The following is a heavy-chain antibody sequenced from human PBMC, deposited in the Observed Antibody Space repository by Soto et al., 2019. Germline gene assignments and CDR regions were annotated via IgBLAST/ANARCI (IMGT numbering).Heavy chain of an antibody. J-gene: IGHJ4*02. CDR2: ISGSGGST. CDR1: GFTFSSYA. V-gene: IGHV3-23*01. D-gene: IGHD2-21*02. CDR3: AKDWGGGDCRECDY. Sequence: EVQLLESGGGLVQPGGSLRLSCAASGFTFSSYAMSWVRQAPGQGLEWVSAISGSGGSTYYADSVKGRFTISRDNSKNTLYLQMNSLRAEDTAVYYCAKDWGGGDCRECDYWGQGTLVTVSS.